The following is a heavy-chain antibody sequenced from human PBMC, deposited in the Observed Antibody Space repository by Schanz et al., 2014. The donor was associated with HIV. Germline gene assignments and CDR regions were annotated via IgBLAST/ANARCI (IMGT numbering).Heavy chain of an antibody. CDR3: AREAVRFFDY. J-gene: IGHJ4*02. D-gene: IGHD6-6*01. CDR2: ISGSGAGT. CDR1: GFTFSSYA. Sequence: EVQLVESGGGLVQPGGSLRLSCAASGFTFSSYAMSWVRQAPGKGLEWVSTISGSGAGTYYADSVKGRFTISRDNARNSLYLQMNSLRAEDTAVYYCAREAVRFFDYWGQGTLVTVSS. V-gene: IGHV3-23*04.